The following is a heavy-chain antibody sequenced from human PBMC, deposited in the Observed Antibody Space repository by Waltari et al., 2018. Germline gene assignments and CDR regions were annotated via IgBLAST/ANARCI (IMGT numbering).Heavy chain of an antibody. CDR3: ARPGLWWELPDAFDI. D-gene: IGHD1-26*01. Sequence: EVQLVQSGAEVKKPGESLKISCKGSGYSFTSYWIGWVRQLPGKGLEWMGIIYPGDSDTRYSPSFQGQVTISADKSISTAYLQWSSLKASDTAMYYCARPGLWWELPDAFDIWGQGTMVTVSS. CDR1: GYSFTSYW. J-gene: IGHJ3*02. CDR2: IYPGDSDT. V-gene: IGHV5-51*03.